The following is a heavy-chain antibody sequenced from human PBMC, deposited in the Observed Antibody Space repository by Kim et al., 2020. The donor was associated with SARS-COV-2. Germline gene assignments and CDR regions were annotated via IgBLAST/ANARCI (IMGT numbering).Heavy chain of an antibody. CDR3: AKDLTVCSGGSCYARTYDYYAIDV. CDR1: GFTFDDYA. V-gene: IGHV3-43*02. CDR2: ISGDGGST. Sequence: GGSLRLSCAASGFTFDDYAMHWVRQAPGTGLEWVSLISGDGGSTYYADSVKGRFTISRENSQNTLYLQMNSLRTKDTALYYCAKDLTVCSGGSCYARTYDYYAIDVWGQGTMVTVSS. J-gene: IGHJ6*02. D-gene: IGHD2-15*01.